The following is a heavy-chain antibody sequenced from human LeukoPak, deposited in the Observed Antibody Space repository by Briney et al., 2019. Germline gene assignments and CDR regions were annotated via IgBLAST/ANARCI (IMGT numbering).Heavy chain of an antibody. CDR3: ARDRSPYYYDSSGYSSGNNPDY. CDR1: GGTFSKYT. Sequence: SVKVSCKASGGTFSKYTISWVRQRPGQGLEWMGGITPLFGTASYAQKFQGRVTMTRDTSTSTVYMELSSLRSEDTAVYYCARDRSPYYYDSSGYSSGNNPDYWGQGTLVTVSS. D-gene: IGHD3-22*01. CDR2: ITPLFGTA. J-gene: IGHJ4*02. V-gene: IGHV1-69*05.